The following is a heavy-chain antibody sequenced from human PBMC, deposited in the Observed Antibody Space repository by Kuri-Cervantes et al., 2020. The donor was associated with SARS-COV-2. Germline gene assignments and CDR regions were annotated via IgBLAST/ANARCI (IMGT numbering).Heavy chain of an antibody. D-gene: IGHD3-10*01. CDR3: ARHGLRYYGSGSLTTFDY. V-gene: IGHV4-39*01. CDR2: IYYSGST. CDR1: GGSISSSSYY. Sequence: SETLSLTCTVSGGSISSSSYYWGWIRQPPGKGLEWIGSIYYSGSTYYNPSLKSRVTMSVDTSKNQFSLKLSSVTAADTAVHYCARHGLRYYGSGSLTTFDYWGQGTLVTVSS. J-gene: IGHJ4*02.